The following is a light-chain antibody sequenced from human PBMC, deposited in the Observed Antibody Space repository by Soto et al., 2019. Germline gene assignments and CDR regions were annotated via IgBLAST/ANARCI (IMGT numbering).Light chain of an antibody. J-gene: IGKJ4*01. V-gene: IGKV3-11*01. Sequence: EIVLTQSPATLSLSPGERATLSCRASQSVTSFLAWYQQKPGQAPRLLIYDASHRTAGSPARFSGSGSGTDFTLTISSLEPEDFAVYYCQQRTNWRALTFGGGTKVEI. CDR2: DAS. CDR3: QQRTNWRALT. CDR1: QSVTSF.